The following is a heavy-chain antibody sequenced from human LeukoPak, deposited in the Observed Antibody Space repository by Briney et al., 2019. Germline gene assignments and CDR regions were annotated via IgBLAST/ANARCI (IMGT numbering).Heavy chain of an antibody. J-gene: IGHJ4*02. Sequence: ASVKVSCKASGGTFSSYAISWVRQAPGQGLEWMGWISAYNGNTNYAEKLQGRVTMTTDTSTSTAYMELRSLRSDNTAVYYCARDLGIVVVPAAIGYWGQGTLVTVSS. CDR1: GGTFSSYA. D-gene: IGHD2-2*03. V-gene: IGHV1-18*01. CDR3: ARDLGIVVVPAAIGY. CDR2: ISAYNGNT.